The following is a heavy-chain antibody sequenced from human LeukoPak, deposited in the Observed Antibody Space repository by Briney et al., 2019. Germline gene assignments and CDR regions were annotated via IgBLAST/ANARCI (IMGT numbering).Heavy chain of an antibody. CDR2: IYSGGST. D-gene: IGHD5-18*01. CDR3: ARGHSYGYFSYFDY. V-gene: IGHV3-66*01. CDR1: GFTVSNTY. J-gene: IGHJ4*02. Sequence: GSLRLSCAASGFTVSNTYMSWIRQAPGKGLEWVSVIYSGGSTYYADSVKGRFTISRDNSKNTLYLQMNSLRAEDTAVYYCARGHSYGYFSYFDYWGQGTLVTVSS.